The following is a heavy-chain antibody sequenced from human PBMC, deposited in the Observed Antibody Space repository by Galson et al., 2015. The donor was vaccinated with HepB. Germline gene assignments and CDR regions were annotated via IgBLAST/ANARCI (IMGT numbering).Heavy chain of an antibody. Sequence: ETLSLTCTVSGGSISTDYWSWLRQPPGKGLEWIAYIHYSGTTNYNPSFKSRVTISIGTSENQFSLELTSVTAADTAIYYCAEGAGWYRCWGQGTLVTVSS. V-gene: IGHV4-59*01. CDR1: GGSISTDY. D-gene: IGHD6-19*01. J-gene: IGHJ4*02. CDR2: IHYSGTT. CDR3: AEGAGWYRC.